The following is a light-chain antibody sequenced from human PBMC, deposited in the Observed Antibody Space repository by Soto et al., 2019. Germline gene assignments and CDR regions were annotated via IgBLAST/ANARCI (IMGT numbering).Light chain of an antibody. V-gene: IGLV2-11*01. Sequence: QSVLTQPRSVSGSPGQSDIISCTGTRSDVGGYNYVSWYQQHPGRAPKLMIYDVSKRPSGVPDRFSGSKSRNTASLATSGLEAEDEADYDCCSYAGTYTFVFGTGTKVTVL. CDR1: RSDVGGYNY. CDR2: DVS. CDR3: CSYAGTYTFV. J-gene: IGLJ1*01.